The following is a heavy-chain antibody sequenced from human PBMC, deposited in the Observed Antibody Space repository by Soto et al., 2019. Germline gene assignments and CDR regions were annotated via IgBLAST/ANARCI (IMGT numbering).Heavy chain of an antibody. CDR1: GFTFSDYY. D-gene: IGHD2-2*01. CDR3: ARAGYCSSTSCYLYWYFDL. V-gene: IGHV3-11*01. CDR2: ISSSGSTI. Sequence: QVQLVESGGGLVKPGGSLRLSCAASGFTFSDYYMSWIRQAPGKGLEWVSYISSSGSTIYYADSVKGRFTISRDNAKNLLYLQMNSLRAEATAMYYCARAGYCSSTSCYLYWYFDLWGRGSLVTVSS. J-gene: IGHJ2*01.